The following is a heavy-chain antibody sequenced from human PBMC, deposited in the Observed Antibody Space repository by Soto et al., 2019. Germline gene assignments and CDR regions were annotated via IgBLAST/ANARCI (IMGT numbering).Heavy chain of an antibody. Sequence: QVRLVQSGAEVKKPGASVNVSCKTSGYTFTGFDITWVRKAPGQGLEGMGWISAYNGNTNYAQKRQGRVTMTTDTTTSTRYMELRSLRSDATGVYYCVRGVSQFYSYILMDVWGKGNTVTVSS. CDR3: VRGVSQFYSYILMDV. D-gene: IGHD3-22*01. CDR2: ISAYNGNT. CDR1: GYTFTGFD. V-gene: IGHV1-18*01. J-gene: IGHJ6*03.